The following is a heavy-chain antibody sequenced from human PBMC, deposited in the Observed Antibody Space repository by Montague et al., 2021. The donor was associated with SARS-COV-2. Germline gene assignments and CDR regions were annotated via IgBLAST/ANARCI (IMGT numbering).Heavy chain of an antibody. CDR1: GFTFDDYA. CDR2: ISWNSGSI. CDR3: AKLSTDYGDYQNYFDY. D-gene: IGHD4-17*01. Sequence: SLRLSCAASGFTFDDYAMHWVRQAPGKGLEWVSGISWNSGSIGYADSVKGRFTISRDNAKNSLYLQMNSLRAEDTALYYCAKLSTDYGDYQNYFDYWGQGTLGTVSS. J-gene: IGHJ4*02. V-gene: IGHV3-9*01.